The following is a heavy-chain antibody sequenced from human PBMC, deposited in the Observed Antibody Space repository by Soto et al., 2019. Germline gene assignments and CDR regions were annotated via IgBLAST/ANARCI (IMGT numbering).Heavy chain of an antibody. J-gene: IGHJ6*02. Sequence: ASVKVSCKASGYTFTGYYMHWVRQAPGQGLEWMGWINPNSGGTNYAQKFQGWVTMTRDTSISTAYMELSRLRSDDTAVYYCARGDANVGIYGMDVWGQGTTVTVSS. CDR2: INPNSGGT. CDR3: ARGDANVGIYGMDV. CDR1: GYTFTGYY. V-gene: IGHV1-2*04. D-gene: IGHD7-27*01.